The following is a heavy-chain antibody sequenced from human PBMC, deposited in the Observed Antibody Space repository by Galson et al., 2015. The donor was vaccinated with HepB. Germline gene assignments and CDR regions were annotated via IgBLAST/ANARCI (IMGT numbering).Heavy chain of an antibody. CDR2: IIPIFGTA. Sequence: SVKASCKASGGTFSSYAISWVRQAPGQGLEWMGGIIPIFGTANYAQKFQGRVTITADESTSTAYMELSSLRSEDTAVYYCATPLPRYCSSTSCTDQYYFDYWGQGTLVTVSS. V-gene: IGHV1-69*13. D-gene: IGHD2-2*01. CDR1: GGTFSSYA. CDR3: ATPLPRYCSSTSCTDQYYFDY. J-gene: IGHJ4*02.